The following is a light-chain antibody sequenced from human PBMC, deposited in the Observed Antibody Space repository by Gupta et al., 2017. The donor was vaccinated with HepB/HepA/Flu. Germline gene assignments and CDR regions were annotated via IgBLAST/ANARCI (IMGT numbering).Light chain of an antibody. CDR3: QQYESFPLT. J-gene: IGKJ4*01. CDR2: KAS. Sequence: DIQMSQSPSTLSASVGDRATITCRASQAIGDWLAWYQQKPGKDPKLLIYKASTLQGGVPWRFSGSGSGTEFTLTISSLQPDDFATYYCQQYESFPLTFGGGTKVELK. V-gene: IGKV1-5*03. CDR1: QAIGDW.